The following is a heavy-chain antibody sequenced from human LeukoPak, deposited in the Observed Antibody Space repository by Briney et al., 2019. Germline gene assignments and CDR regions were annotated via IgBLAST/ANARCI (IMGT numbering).Heavy chain of an antibody. Sequence: GSLRLSCAASGFTFSVTWMSWVRQAPGRGLEWVGRFKSKAAGGTTDYAAPVAGRFTISRDDSKNMLYLQMNSLKTEDTAVYYCTRGAPQADVFDIWGQGTMVTVSS. CDR3: TRGAPQADVFDI. CDR1: GFTFSVTW. J-gene: IGHJ3*02. D-gene: IGHD1-26*01. CDR2: FKSKAAGGTT. V-gene: IGHV3-15*01.